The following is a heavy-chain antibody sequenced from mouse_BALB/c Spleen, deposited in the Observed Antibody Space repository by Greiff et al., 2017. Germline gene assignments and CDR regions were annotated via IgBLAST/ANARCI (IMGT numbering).Heavy chain of an antibody. J-gene: IGHJ4*01. D-gene: IGHD2-1*01. Sequence: EVKLVESGGGLVKPGGSLKLSCAASGFTFSSYAMSWVRQTPEKRLEWVASISSGGSTYYTDSLMGRFTISRDNARNILYLQMSMLRSEDTAMYYCAREGDYYGNYDCAMDYWGQGTSVTVSS. V-gene: IGHV5-6-5*01. CDR2: ISSGGST. CDR1: GFTFSSYA. CDR3: AREGDYYGNYDCAMDY.